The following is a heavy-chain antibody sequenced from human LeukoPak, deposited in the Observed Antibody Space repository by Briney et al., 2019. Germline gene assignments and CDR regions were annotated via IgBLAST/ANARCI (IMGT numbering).Heavy chain of an antibody. CDR1: GFTFSTYS. J-gene: IGHJ4*02. Sequence: GGSLRLSCAASGFTFSTYSMNWVRQAPGKGLEWVSAISGSGGSTYYADSVKGRFTISRDSAEDSLFLQMNSLRAEDTAVYYCARALHDSSGYYFDYWGQGTPVTVSS. CDR3: ARALHDSSGYYFDY. D-gene: IGHD3-22*01. V-gene: IGHV3-21*01. CDR2: ISGSGGST.